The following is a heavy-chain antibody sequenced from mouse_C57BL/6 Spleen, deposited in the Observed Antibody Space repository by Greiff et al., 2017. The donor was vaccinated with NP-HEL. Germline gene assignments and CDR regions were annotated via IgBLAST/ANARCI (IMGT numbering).Heavy chain of an antibody. CDR2: IYPGGGYT. D-gene: IGHD2-4*01. Sequence: QVQLKESGAELVRPGTSVKMSCKASGYTFTNYWIGWAKQRPGHGLEWIGDIYPGGGYTNYNEKFKGKATLTADKSSSTAYMQFSSLTSEDSAIYYCARFYDYDGYFDVLGTGTTVTVSS. CDR1: GYTFTNYW. J-gene: IGHJ1*03. CDR3: ARFYDYDGYFDV. V-gene: IGHV1-63*01.